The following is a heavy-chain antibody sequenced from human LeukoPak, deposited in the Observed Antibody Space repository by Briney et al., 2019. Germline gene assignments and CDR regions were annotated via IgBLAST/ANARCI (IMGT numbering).Heavy chain of an antibody. J-gene: IGHJ4*02. CDR2: ISSSSSYI. CDR3: ARDHQGYCGGGSCARSY. CDR1: GFTFSSYA. V-gene: IGHV3-21*01. Sequence: GGSLRLSCAASGFTFSSYAMHWVRQAPGKGLEWVSSISSSSSYIYYADSVKGRFTISRDNAKNSLYLQMNSLRAEDTAVYYCARDHQGYCGGGSCARSYWGQGTLVTVSS. D-gene: IGHD2-15*01.